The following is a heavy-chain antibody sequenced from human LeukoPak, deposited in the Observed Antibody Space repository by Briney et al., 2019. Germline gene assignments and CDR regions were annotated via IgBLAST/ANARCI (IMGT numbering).Heavy chain of an antibody. CDR2: INSDGSEG. CDR1: GFTFTSYG. CDR3: ARSSYSSSSSV. J-gene: IGHJ3*01. Sequence: RGSLRLSCAASGFTFTSYGIHWVRQAPGKGLEWVASINSDGSEGYYADVVKGRFAISRDNAKNSLYLQINSLRAEDTAVYYCARSSYSSSSSVWGQGTMVTVSS. D-gene: IGHD6-6*01. V-gene: IGHV3-7*03.